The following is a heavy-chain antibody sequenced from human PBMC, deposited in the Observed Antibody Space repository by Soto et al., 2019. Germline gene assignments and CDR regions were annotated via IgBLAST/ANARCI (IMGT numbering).Heavy chain of an antibody. J-gene: IGHJ5*02. CDR3: VRGGGGGLFDP. V-gene: IGHV3-11*06. Sequence: GGSLRLSCAGSGFTFGDSYMSWIRQAPGKGLEWLSYISPGSRYPAYADSVKGRFTISRDNAKRSLYLQMMGLTAEDTAIYYCVRGGGGGLFDPWGQGTMVTVSS. D-gene: IGHD2-15*01. CDR2: ISPGSRYP. CDR1: GFTFGDSY.